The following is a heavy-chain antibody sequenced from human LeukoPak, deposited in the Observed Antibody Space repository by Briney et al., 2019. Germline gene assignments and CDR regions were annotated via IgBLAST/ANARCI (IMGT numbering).Heavy chain of an antibody. D-gene: IGHD2-15*01. CDR2: ISPDGSEK. J-gene: IGHJ4*02. Sequence: GGSLRLSCAASGFTFTTYWMSWVRQAPGKGLEWVAKISPDGSEKYYVDSVKGRFTISRDNAKNSLYLQMNSLRAEDTAVYYCARDEGAAYYWGQGTPVTVSS. V-gene: IGHV3-7*01. CDR3: ARDEGAAYY. CDR1: GFTFTTYW.